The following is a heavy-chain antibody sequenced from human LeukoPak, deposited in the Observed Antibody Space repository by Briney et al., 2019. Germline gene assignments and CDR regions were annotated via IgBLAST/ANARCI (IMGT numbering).Heavy chain of an antibody. CDR3: AGTYYDSSGYIFDY. V-gene: IGHV4-38-2*01. J-gene: IGHJ4*02. Sequence: SSETLSLTCAVSGYSTSSGYYWGWIRQPPGKGLEWIGSIYHSGSTYYNPSLKSRVTISVDTSKNQFSLKLSSVTAADTAVHYCAGTYYDSSGYIFDYWGQGTLVTVSS. D-gene: IGHD3-22*01. CDR2: IYHSGST. CDR1: GYSTSSGYY.